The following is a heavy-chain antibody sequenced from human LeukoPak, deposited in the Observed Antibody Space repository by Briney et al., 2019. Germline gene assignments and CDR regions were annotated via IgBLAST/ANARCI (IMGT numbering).Heavy chain of an antibody. CDR1: GYTFTNYY. D-gene: IGHD5-18*01. J-gene: IGHJ4*02. CDR3: ARGYSYGYFFY. CDR2: INPSAGST. Sequence: ASVKVSFRASGYTFTNYYIHWVRQAPGQGLEWMGIINPSAGSTSYAQKFQGRVTMTRDTSTSTVYMELSSLRSEDTAVYYCARGYSYGYFFYWGQGTLVTVSS. V-gene: IGHV1-46*01.